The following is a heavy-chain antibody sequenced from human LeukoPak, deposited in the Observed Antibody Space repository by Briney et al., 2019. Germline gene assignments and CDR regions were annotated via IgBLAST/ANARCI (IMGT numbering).Heavy chain of an antibody. CDR1: GFTFSDYA. CDR2: ISSSGYTT. D-gene: IGHD4-11*01. V-gene: IGHV3-23*01. CDR3: AKAVAVTTALSGYYDL. J-gene: IGHJ4*02. Sequence: GGSLRLSCAASGFTFSDYAMSWVRQPPGKGLEWVSAISSSGYTTYYADSVKGRFTISRDNSNNTLYLHMNSLRAEDTAVYYCAKAVAVTTALSGYYDLWGQGTLVTVSS.